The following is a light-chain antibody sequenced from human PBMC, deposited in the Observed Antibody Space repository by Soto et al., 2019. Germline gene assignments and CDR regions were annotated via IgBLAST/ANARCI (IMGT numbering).Light chain of an antibody. CDR1: SSDVGDYSY. J-gene: IGLJ3*02. V-gene: IGLV2-14*03. CDR3: SSYSTTSVV. CDR2: DVS. Sequence: QSALTQPASVSGSPGQSITISCTGTSSDVGDYSYVSWYQHHPGKAPKFMIYDVSNRPSGVSNRFSGSKSGNTASLTISGLQAEDEADYYCSSYSTTSVVFGGGTQLTVL.